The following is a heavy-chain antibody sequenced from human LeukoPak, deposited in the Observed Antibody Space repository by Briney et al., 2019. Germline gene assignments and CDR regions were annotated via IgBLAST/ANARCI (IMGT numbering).Heavy chain of an antibody. Sequence: GGSLRLSCAASGFTFSSYGMSWVRQAPGKGLEWVAAIRGGGGSTYYADSVKGRFTISRDNSRNTLYLQMNSLRAEDTAVYYSAKHGSSRSTAAHFAYWGQRTLVTVYS. V-gene: IGHV3-23*01. CDR1: GFTFSSYG. D-gene: IGHD6-13*01. CDR2: IRGGGGST. CDR3: AKHGSSRSTAAHFAY. J-gene: IGHJ4*02.